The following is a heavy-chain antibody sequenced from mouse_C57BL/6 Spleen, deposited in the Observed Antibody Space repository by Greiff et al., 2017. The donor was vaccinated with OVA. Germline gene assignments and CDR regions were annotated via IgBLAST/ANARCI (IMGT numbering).Heavy chain of an antibody. CDR1: GFTFSSYA. Sequence: EVKVVESGGGLVKPGGSLKLSCAASGFTFSSYAMSWVRQTPEKRLEWVATISDGGSYTYYPDNVKGRFTISRDNAKNNLYLQMSHLKSEDTAMYYCARGEDYGSSYVSYYYAMDYWGQGTSVTVSS. CDR3: ARGEDYGSSYVSYYYAMDY. D-gene: IGHD1-1*01. CDR2: ISDGGSYT. V-gene: IGHV5-4*03. J-gene: IGHJ4*01.